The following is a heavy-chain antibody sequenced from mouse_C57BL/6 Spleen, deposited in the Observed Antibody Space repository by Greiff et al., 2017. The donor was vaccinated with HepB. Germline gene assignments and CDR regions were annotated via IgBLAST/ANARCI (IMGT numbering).Heavy chain of an antibody. V-gene: IGHV1-81*01. Sequence: QVQLQQPGAELVMPGASVKLSCKASGYTFTSYGISWVKQRTGQGLEWIGEIYPRSGNTYYNEKFKDKATLTADKSSSTAYMELRSLTSEDSAVYFCAREVYGSSYFDYWGQGTTLTVSS. D-gene: IGHD1-1*01. CDR2: IYPRSGNT. CDR1: GYTFTSYG. CDR3: AREVYGSSYFDY. J-gene: IGHJ2*01.